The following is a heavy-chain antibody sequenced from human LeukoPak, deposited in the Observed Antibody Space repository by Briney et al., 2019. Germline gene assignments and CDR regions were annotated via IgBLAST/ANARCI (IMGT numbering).Heavy chain of an antibody. CDR1: GYTFTGYY. Sequence: ASVKVSCKASGYTFTGYYIHWVRQAPGQGLECMGWINPNSGGTKYAQKFQGRVTMTRDTSINTAYMELRSLTSDDTAVFYCARRVCGGDCASILYFDYWGQGSLVTVSS. J-gene: IGHJ4*02. D-gene: IGHD2-21*02. CDR2: INPNSGGT. CDR3: ARRVCGGDCASILYFDY. V-gene: IGHV1-2*02.